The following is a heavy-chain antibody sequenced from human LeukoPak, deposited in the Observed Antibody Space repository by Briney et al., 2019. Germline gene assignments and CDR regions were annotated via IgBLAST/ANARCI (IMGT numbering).Heavy chain of an antibody. D-gene: IGHD2-15*01. V-gene: IGHV1-8*01. Sequence: ALVKVSCKASGYTFTSYDINWVRQATGQGLEWMGWMNPNSGNTGYAQKFQGRVTMTRNTSISTAYMELSSLRSEDTAVYYCARVSCSGGSCYFDYWGQGTLVTVSS. J-gene: IGHJ4*02. CDR3: ARVSCSGGSCYFDY. CDR1: GYTFTSYD. CDR2: MNPNSGNT.